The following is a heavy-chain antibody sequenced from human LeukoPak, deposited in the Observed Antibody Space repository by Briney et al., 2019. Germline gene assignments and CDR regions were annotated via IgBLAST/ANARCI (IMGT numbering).Heavy chain of an antibody. CDR1: GFTFSSYG. V-gene: IGHV3-23*01. J-gene: IGHJ4*02. Sequence: GGTLRLSCAASGFTFSSYGMSWVRQAPGKGLEWVSAISGSGGSTYYADSVKGRFTISRDNPKNTLYLQMNSLRAEDTAVYYCANFDVDTAMVVIYWGQGTLVTVSS. CDR2: ISGSGGST. D-gene: IGHD5-18*01. CDR3: ANFDVDTAMVVIY.